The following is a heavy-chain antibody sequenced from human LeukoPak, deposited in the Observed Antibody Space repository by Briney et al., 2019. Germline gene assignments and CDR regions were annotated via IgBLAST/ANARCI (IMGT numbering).Heavy chain of an antibody. Sequence: SETLSLTCAVYGGSFSGYYWSWIRQPPGKGLEWIGEIYHSGSTNYNPSLKSRVTISVDTSKNQFSLKLSSVTAAHTAVYYCARGTAANPGGYSGYTIWGAVAGPYYFDYWGQGTLVTVSS. CDR3: ARGTAANPGGYSGYTIWGAVAGPYYFDY. J-gene: IGHJ4*02. D-gene: IGHD5-12*01. V-gene: IGHV4-34*01. CDR1: GGSFSGYY. CDR2: IYHSGST.